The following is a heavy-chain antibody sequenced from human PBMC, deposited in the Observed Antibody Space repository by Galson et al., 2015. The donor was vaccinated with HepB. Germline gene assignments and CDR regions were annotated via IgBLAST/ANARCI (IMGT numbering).Heavy chain of an antibody. CDR2: ISNDGSNR. J-gene: IGHJ6*02. Sequence: SLRLSCAASGFTFSSYAMHWVRQSPGKGLEWVALISNDGSNRYYADSVKGRFSISRDNSKNTQYLQMNTLRAEDTAVYYCARIPVLGGRRFGEPHDYYYNMDVWGQGTTVTVSS. CDR3: ARIPVLGGRRFGEPHDYYYNMDV. D-gene: IGHD3-10*01. CDR1: GFTFSSYA. V-gene: IGHV3-30-3*01.